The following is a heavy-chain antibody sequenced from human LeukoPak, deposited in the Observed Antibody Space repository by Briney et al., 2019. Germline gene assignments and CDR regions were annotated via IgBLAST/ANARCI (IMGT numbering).Heavy chain of an antibody. CDR2: NYHSGST. J-gene: IGHJ4*02. D-gene: IGHD2-15*01. CDR1: GGPISSSNW. Sequence: SGTLSLTCAVSGGPISSSNWWSWVRQPPGKGLEWIGENYHSGSTNYCPSLKSRVTILLDKSKNQFSLKLSSVTAADTAVYYCARDLGYCSGGRCDDSWGQGTLVTVSS. CDR3: ARDLGYCSGGRCDDS. V-gene: IGHV4-4*02.